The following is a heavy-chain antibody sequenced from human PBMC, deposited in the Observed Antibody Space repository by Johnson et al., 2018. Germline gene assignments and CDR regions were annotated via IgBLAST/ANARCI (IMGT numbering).Heavy chain of an antibody. J-gene: IGHJ4*02. Sequence: VQLQESGGGLVQXGGSLRLXCAASGSTFSSYSMNWVRQAPGKGMEWVSYISSSRSTIYYADSVQGRFPISRDNAKNSLYLQMNSLIDEATALYYCASDGEDGPQKYYCDYWGQGTLVTVSS. CDR1: GSTFSSYS. CDR2: ISSSRSTI. V-gene: IGHV3-48*02. D-gene: IGHD3-10*01. CDR3: ASDGEDGPQKYYCDY.